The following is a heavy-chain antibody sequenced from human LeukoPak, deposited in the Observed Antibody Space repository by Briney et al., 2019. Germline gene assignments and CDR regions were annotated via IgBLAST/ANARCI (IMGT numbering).Heavy chain of an antibody. CDR1: GFTFNDHG. V-gene: IGHV3-30*02. D-gene: IGHD3-10*01. J-gene: IGHJ4*02. CDR2: IRYDGTDE. CDR3: ARAFTPGIRKALWIGDSL. Sequence: GGSLRLSCVASGFTFNDHGMHWVRQAPGKGLEWLAFIRYDGTDESYGASVRGRLTISKDTSQNTLFLQMNSLGSDDTGVYYCARAFTPGIRKALWIGDSLWDQGTLVTVSS.